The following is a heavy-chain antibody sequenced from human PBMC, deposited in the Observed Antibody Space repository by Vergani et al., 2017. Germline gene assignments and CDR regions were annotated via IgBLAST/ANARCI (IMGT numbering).Heavy chain of an antibody. J-gene: IGHJ4*02. Sequence: EVQLVQSGAEVKKPGESLKISCKGSGYSFTSYWIGWVRQMPGKGLEWMGIIYPGDSDTRYSPSFQGQVTISADKSISTAYLQWSSLKASDTAMYYCARVEYQLLLHYYFDYWGQGTLVTVSS. CDR2: IYPGDSDT. CDR1: GYSFTSYW. V-gene: IGHV5-51*01. D-gene: IGHD2-2*01. CDR3: ARVEYQLLLHYYFDY.